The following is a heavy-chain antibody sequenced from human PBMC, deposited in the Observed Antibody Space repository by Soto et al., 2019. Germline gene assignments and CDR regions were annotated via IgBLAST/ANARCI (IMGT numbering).Heavy chain of an antibody. D-gene: IGHD5-18*01. J-gene: IGHJ3*02. CDR3: ARWIQLWLGAFDI. CDR2: INHSGST. V-gene: IGHV4-34*01. Sequence: ETLSLTCAVYGGSFSGYYWSWIRQPPGKGLEWIGEINHSGSTNYNPSLKSRVTISVDRSKNQFSLKLSSVSAADTAVYYCARWIQLWLGAFDIWGQGTMVTVS. CDR1: GGSFSGYY.